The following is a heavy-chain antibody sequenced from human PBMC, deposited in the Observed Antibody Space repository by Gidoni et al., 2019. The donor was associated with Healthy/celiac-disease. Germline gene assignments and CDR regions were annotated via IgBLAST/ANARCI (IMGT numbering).Heavy chain of an antibody. CDR3: AKDPHPQLSELQWLAFDY. CDR1: GFTFSSDA. J-gene: IGHJ4*02. V-gene: IGHV3-23*01. Sequence: EVQLLESGGGLVQPGGSLSLSCAASGFTFSSDAMSWVRQAPGKGLEGVSANRGSGGSTYYADSVKGRFTISRDNSKNTLYLQMNSLRAEDTAVYYCAKDPHPQLSELQWLAFDYGAREPWSPSPQ. D-gene: IGHD6-19*01. CDR2: NRGSGGST.